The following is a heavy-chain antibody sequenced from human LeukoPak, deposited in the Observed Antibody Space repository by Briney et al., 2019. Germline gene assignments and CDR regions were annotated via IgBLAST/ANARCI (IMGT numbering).Heavy chain of an antibody. CDR3: ARDSNGDAMWQVYYYYYMDV. Sequence: PGGSLRLSCAASEFTFSSYAMNWVRQAPGKGLEWVSAMSGSGGSTYYADSVKGRFTISRDNSKNTLYLQMNSLRAEDTAVYYCARDSNGDAMWQVYYYYYMDVWGKGTTVTVSS. V-gene: IGHV3-23*01. J-gene: IGHJ6*03. D-gene: IGHD6-19*01. CDR1: EFTFSSYA. CDR2: MSGSGGST.